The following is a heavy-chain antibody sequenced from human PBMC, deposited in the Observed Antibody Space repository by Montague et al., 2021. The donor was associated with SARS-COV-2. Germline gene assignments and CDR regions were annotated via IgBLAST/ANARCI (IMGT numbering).Heavy chain of an antibody. D-gene: IGHD6-13*01. CDR2: IYYSGST. CDR1: SGSISSYY. Sequence: SETLSLTCTVASGSISSYYWSRIRQPPGKGLEWIGYIYYSGSTNYNPSLKSRVTISVDTSKNQFSLKLGSVTAADTAVYYCARGAGYSSSWYLAFEIWGQGTMVTVSS. J-gene: IGHJ3*02. V-gene: IGHV4-59*01. CDR3: ARGAGYSSSWYLAFEI.